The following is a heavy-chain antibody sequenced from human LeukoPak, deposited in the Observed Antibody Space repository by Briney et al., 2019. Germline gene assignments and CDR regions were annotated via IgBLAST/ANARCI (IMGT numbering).Heavy chain of an antibody. J-gene: IGHJ4*02. D-gene: IGHD3-10*01. CDR1: GFTFSTYS. CDR2: ISSSSNTI. CDR3: ARVYYGSGNLYYFDY. Sequence: PGGSLRLSCAASGFTFSTYSMTWVRQAPGKGLEWVSHISSSSNTIYYADSVKGRFTISRDNAKNSLYLQMNSLRAEDTAVYYCARVYYGSGNLYYFDYWGQGTLVTVSS. V-gene: IGHV3-48*01.